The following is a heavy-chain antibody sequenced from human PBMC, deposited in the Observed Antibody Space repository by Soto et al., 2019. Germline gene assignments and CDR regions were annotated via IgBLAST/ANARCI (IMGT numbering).Heavy chain of an antibody. D-gene: IGHD1-7*01. Sequence: QVQLVQSGAEVKKPGSSVKVSCKASGGTFSSYAISWVRQAPGQGLEWMGGIIPIFGTANYAQKFQGRVTITADEYTSTANMELSSLKSEDTAVYYCAREVITRTTSGNWFDPWGQGTLVTVSS. CDR1: GGTFSSYA. V-gene: IGHV1-69*01. CDR3: AREVITRTTSGNWFDP. CDR2: IIPIFGTA. J-gene: IGHJ5*02.